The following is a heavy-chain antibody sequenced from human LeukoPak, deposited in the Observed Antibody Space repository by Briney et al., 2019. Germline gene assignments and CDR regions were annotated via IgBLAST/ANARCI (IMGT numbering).Heavy chain of an antibody. J-gene: IGHJ4*02. CDR2: IHQDGSEI. Sequence: GRPLRLSCEVSGFTFNKYFMSWVRQAPGKGLEWVANIHQDGSEINYVDSVKGRFTISRDNAKNSLYLQMNSLRAEDTAVYYCARAPEAYYGDYEDYWGQGTLVTVSS. CDR1: GFTFNKYF. CDR3: ARAPEAYYGDYEDY. D-gene: IGHD4-17*01. V-gene: IGHV3-7*01.